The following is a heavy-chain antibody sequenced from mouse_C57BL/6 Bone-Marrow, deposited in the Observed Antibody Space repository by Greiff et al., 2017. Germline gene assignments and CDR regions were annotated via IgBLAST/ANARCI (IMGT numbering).Heavy chain of an antibody. CDR2: IHPNSGST. D-gene: IGHD4-1*02. CDR3: AQLPSYAMDC. CDR1: GYTFTSFW. Sequence: QVQLQQPWAELVKPGASVKSSCKASGYTFTSFWMHWVKQRPGQGLEWIGMIHPNSGSTNYNEKFKSKATLTVDKPSSTAYRQLSSLTSEDSAVYYCAQLPSYAMDCWGQGTSVTVSS. J-gene: IGHJ4*01. V-gene: IGHV1-64*01.